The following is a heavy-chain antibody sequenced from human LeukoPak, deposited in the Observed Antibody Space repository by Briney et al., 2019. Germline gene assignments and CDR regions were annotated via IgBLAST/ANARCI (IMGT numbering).Heavy chain of an antibody. J-gene: IGHJ3*02. D-gene: IGHD5-24*01. CDR1: GYTFTGYY. Sequence: GASVKVSCKASGYTFTGYYMHWVRQAPGQGLEWMGRINPNSGGTNYAQKFQGRATMTRDTSISTAYMELSRLRSDDTAVYYCAREGSRDGYNSAFDIWGQGTMVTVSS. CDR3: AREGSRDGYNSAFDI. V-gene: IGHV1-2*06. CDR2: INPNSGGT.